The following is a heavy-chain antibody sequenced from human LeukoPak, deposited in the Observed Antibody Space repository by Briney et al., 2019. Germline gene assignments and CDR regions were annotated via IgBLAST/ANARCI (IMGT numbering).Heavy chain of an antibody. V-gene: IGHV3-23*01. CDR2: ISTSGDRT. Sequence: GSLRLPCAASGFTFSTYAMTWVRQAPGKGLEWVSGISTSGDRTYYADSVKGRFTISRDNSKNTLYLQMNSLRAEDTAEYYCARSAVGTSCCTAVDYWGQGTLVTVSS. CDR3: ARSAVGTSCCTAVDY. CDR1: GFTFSTYA. D-gene: IGHD1-26*01. J-gene: IGHJ4*02.